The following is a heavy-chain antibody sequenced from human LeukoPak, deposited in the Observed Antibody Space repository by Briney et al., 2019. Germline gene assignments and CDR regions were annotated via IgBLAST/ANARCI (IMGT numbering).Heavy chain of an antibody. CDR2: INHSGST. CDR3: ARGIVVATIGFDY. V-gene: IGHV4-39*07. Sequence: SETLSLTCTVSGGSISSSSYYWGWIRQPPGKGLEWIGEINHSGSTNYNPSLKSRVTISVDTSKNQFSLKLSSVTAADTAVYYCARGIVVATIGFDYWGQGTLVTVSS. J-gene: IGHJ4*02. CDR1: GGSISSSSYY. D-gene: IGHD5-12*01.